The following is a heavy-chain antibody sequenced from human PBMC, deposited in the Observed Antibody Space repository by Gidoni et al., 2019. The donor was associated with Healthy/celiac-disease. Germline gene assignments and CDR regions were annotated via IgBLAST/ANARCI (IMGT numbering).Heavy chain of an antibody. Sequence: QVQLVQSGAEVKKPGSSVKVSCKASGGTFSSYAISWVRQAPGQGLEWMGRIIPIIGIANYAQKFQGRVTITADKSTSTAYMELSSLRSEDTAVYYCAREAEYSSSSGLYYFDYWGQGTLVTVSS. D-gene: IGHD6-6*01. CDR3: AREAEYSSSSGLYYFDY. J-gene: IGHJ4*02. CDR2: IIPIIGIA. CDR1: GGTFSSYA. V-gene: IGHV1-69*04.